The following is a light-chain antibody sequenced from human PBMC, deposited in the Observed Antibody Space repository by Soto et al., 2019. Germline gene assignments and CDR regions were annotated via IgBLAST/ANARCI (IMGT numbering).Light chain of an antibody. CDR3: ASWDASLNGWV. J-gene: IGLJ3*02. CDR1: MSNIGSDT. V-gene: IGLV1-44*01. Sequence: QSVMTQPPWASGTPGQRVTISCSGSMSNIGSDTVNWYQQLPGTAPKLLIHRSNQRPSGVPGRFSGSKSGTSASLAISGLQPEDEADYHCASWDASLNGWVFGGGTKLTVL. CDR2: RSN.